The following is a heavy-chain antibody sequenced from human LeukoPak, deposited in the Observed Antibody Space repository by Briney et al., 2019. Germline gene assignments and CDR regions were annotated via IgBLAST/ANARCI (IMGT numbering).Heavy chain of an antibody. Sequence: SETLSLTCAVYGGSFSGYYWSWIRQPPGKGLEWIGEINHSGSTNYNPSLKSRVTISVDTSKNQFSLKLSSVTAADTGVYYCARTGIAVLFDYWGQGTLVTVSS. D-gene: IGHD6-19*01. CDR1: GGSFSGYY. V-gene: IGHV4-34*01. CDR3: ARTGIAVLFDY. CDR2: INHSGST. J-gene: IGHJ4*02.